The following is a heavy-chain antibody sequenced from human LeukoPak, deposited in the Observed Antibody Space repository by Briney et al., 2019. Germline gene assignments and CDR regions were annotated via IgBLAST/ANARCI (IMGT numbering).Heavy chain of an antibody. D-gene: IGHD1-26*01. Sequence: PGGSLRLSCAASGFTFSSYAMSWVRQAPGKGLEWVSAISGSGGRTYYADSVKGRFTISRDNSMDTLYLQMNSLRADDTVVYYCAKGARWELPLDYWGQGTLVTVSS. CDR3: AKGARWELPLDY. V-gene: IGHV3-23*01. J-gene: IGHJ4*02. CDR1: GFTFSSYA. CDR2: ISGSGGRT.